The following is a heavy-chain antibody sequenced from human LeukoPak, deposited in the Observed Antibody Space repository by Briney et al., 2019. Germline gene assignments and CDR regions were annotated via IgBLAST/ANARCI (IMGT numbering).Heavy chain of an antibody. CDR2: INHSGST. V-gene: IGHV4-39*07. Sequence: SQTLSLTCTVSGGSISSGNYYWSWIRQPPGKGLEWIGEINHSGSTNYNPSLKSRVTISVDTSKNQFSLKLSSVTAADTAVYYCARAGWGSGSYYNNPRVKAHWFDPWGQGTLVTVSS. CDR3: ARAGWGSGSYYNNPRVKAHWFDP. CDR1: GGSISSGNYY. D-gene: IGHD3-10*01. J-gene: IGHJ5*02.